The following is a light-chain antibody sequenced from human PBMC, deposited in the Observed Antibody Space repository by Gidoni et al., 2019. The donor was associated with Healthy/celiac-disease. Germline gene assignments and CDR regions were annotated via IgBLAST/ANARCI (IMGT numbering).Light chain of an antibody. Sequence: EIVLTQSPGPLSLSPGERATRSCRASQSVSSSYLAWYQQKPGQAPRLLIYGASSRATGIPDRFSGSGSGTDFTLTISRLEPEDVAVYYCQQYGSSPPLTFGGGTKVEIK. CDR3: QQYGSSPPLT. CDR2: GAS. V-gene: IGKV3-20*01. J-gene: IGKJ4*01. CDR1: QSVSSSY.